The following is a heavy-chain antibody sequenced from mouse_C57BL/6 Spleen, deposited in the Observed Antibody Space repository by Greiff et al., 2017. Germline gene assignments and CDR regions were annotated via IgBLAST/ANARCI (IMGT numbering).Heavy chain of an antibody. J-gene: IGHJ2*01. D-gene: IGHD2-3*01. Sequence: VQLQQSGPELVKPGASVKMSCKASGYTFTDYNMHWVKQSHGKSLEWIGYINPNNGGTSYNQKFKGKATLTVNKSSSTAYMELRSLTSEDSAVYYCASDGYYVNYFDYWGQGTTLTVSS. CDR1: GYTFTDYN. CDR2: INPNNGGT. CDR3: ASDGYYVNYFDY. V-gene: IGHV1-22*01.